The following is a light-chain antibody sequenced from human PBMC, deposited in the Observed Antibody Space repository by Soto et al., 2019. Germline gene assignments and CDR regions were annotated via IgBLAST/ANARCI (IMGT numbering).Light chain of an antibody. CDR1: SSDVGGYNY. J-gene: IGLJ1*01. V-gene: IGLV2-11*01. Sequence: QSALTQPRSVSGSPGQSVTISCTGTSSDVGGYNYDSWYQQHPGKAPKLMIYDVNKRPSGVPDRFSGSKSGNTASLTISGLHAEDEADYYCCSYAGSYTLVFGTGTKLTVL. CDR3: CSYAGSYTLV. CDR2: DVN.